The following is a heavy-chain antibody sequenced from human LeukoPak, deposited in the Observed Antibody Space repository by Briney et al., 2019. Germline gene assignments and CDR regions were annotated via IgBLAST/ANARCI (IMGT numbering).Heavy chain of an antibody. V-gene: IGHV3-21*01. D-gene: IGHD3-16*02. CDR3: AKVGDTFGGVIAYFDY. Sequence: PGGSLRLSCAASGFTFSSYSMNWVRQAPGKGLEWVSSISSSSSCIYYADSVKGRFTISRDNSKNTLYLQMNSLRAEDTAVYYCAKVGDTFGGVIAYFDYWGQGTLVTVSS. CDR1: GFTFSSYS. J-gene: IGHJ4*02. CDR2: ISSSSSCI.